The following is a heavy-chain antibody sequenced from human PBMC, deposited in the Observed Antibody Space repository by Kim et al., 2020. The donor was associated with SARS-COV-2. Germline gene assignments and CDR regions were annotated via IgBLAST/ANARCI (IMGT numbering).Heavy chain of an antibody. CDR3: ARGSYSSSWYGTVYWFDP. V-gene: IGHV4-34*01. Sequence: SETLSLTCAVYGGSFSGYYWNWIRQPPGKGLEWIGEINHSGSTNYNPSLKSRVTISADTSKNQLSLKLSSATAADTAVYYCARGSYSSSWYGTVYWFDPWGQGTLVTVSS. CDR1: GGSFSGYY. J-gene: IGHJ5*02. D-gene: IGHD6-13*01. CDR2: INHSGST.